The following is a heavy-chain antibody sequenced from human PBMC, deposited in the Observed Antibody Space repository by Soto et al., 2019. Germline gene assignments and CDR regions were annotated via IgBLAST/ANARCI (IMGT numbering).Heavy chain of an antibody. CDR2: INSDGSSG. V-gene: IGHV3-74*03. CDR1: GFTFSYFW. J-gene: IGHJ4*01. CDR3: ARDSGSYFSLDL. Sequence: EEQLVESGGALVQPGGSLRLSCAASGFTFSYFWIYWVRQAPGKGLAWVSHINSDGSSGTYADSVKGRFTISRDKAKNPMYLEMNNLKAEDTAAFFCARDSGSYFSLDLWGQGTLVTVSS. D-gene: IGHD1-26*01.